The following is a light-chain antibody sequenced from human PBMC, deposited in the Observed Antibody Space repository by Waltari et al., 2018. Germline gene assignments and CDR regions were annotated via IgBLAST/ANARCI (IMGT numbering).Light chain of an antibody. CDR3: QQYYTSPYT. CDR2: WAS. Sequence: DIVMTQSPDSLAVSLGERATINCKSSQTVLYSSNNNNYLAWYQQKPGQPPNLVIYWASTRESGVPDRFSASGSGTDFNFTISSLQAEDVAVYYCQQYYTSPYTFAQGTKLEI. CDR1: QTVLYSSNNNNY. J-gene: IGKJ2*01. V-gene: IGKV4-1*01.